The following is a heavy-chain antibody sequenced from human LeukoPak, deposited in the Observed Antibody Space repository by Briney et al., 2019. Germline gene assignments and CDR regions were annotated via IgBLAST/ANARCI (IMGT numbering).Heavy chain of an antibody. CDR3: ARSPARVRGVIGRFDP. Sequence: SETLSLTCAVYGASFSGSYWGWIHQPPGKGLGWIGEINHGGRTNHNPSLKSRGTISVDTSKNQFSLKLSSVTAADTAVYYCARSPARVRGVIGRFDPWGQGTLVTVSS. CDR2: INHGGRT. D-gene: IGHD3-10*01. V-gene: IGHV4-34*01. J-gene: IGHJ5*02. CDR1: GASFSGSY.